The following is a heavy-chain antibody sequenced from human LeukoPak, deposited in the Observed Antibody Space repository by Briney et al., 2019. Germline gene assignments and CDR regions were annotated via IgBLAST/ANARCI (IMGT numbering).Heavy chain of an antibody. CDR1: GGSISSYH. V-gene: IGHV4-39*01. Sequence: SETLSLACTVSGGSISSYHWGWVRQPPGKGLEWIGTISYSGNTDYNPSLRSRVTISVDTSNNQFSLRLGSVTAADTAVYHCARHCCSGPAKRVFDIWGQGTMVTVSS. CDR3: ARHCCSGPAKRVFDI. D-gene: IGHD2-15*01. CDR2: ISYSGNT. J-gene: IGHJ3*02.